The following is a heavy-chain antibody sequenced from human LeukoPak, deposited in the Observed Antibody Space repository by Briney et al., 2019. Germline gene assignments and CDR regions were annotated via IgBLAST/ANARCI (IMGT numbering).Heavy chain of an antibody. V-gene: IGHV3-48*01. D-gene: IGHD6-13*01. CDR3: ARVYTTSSSWYGDFDY. J-gene: IGHJ4*02. Sequence: GGSLRLSCAASGFTFSSYSMNWVRQAPGKGLEWVSYISSSSSTIYYADSVKGRFTVSRDNAKNSLCLQMNSLRAEDTAVYCCARVYTTSSSWYGDFDYWGQGTLVTVSS. CDR1: GFTFSSYS. CDR2: ISSSSSTI.